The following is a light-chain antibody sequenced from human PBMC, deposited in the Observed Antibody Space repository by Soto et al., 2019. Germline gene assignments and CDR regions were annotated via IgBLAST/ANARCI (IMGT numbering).Light chain of an antibody. J-gene: IGLJ2*01. CDR3: ATWDDDLYTPI. Sequence: QSALTQPRSVSGSPGQSVTISCTGTSSDVGGYNYVSWYQQHPGKAPKLLIYNNNQRPSGVSDRFSGSKSGTSASLAITGLRSDDEADYYCATWDDDLYTPIIGGGTKLTVL. CDR2: NNN. CDR1: SSDVGGYNY. V-gene: IGLV2-11*01.